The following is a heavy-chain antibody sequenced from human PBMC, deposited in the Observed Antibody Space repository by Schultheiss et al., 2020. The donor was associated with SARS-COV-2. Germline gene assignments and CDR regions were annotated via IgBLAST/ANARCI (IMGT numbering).Heavy chain of an antibody. V-gene: IGHV1-69*04. CDR3: ARDPIAVAAPFDY. CDR1: GGTFSSYA. J-gene: IGHJ4*02. Sequence: SVKVSCKASGGTFSSYAISWVRQAPGQGLEWMGRIIPILGIANYAQKFQDRVTITADKSTSTAYMELSSLRSEDTAVYYCARDPIAVAAPFDYWGQGTLVTVSS. D-gene: IGHD6-19*01. CDR2: IIPILGIA.